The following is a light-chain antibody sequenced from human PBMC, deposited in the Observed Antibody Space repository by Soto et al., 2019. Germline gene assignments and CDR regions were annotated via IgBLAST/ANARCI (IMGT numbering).Light chain of an antibody. Sequence: SVLSQPPSASGTPGQRVTISCSGSSSNIGSNTVNWYQQLPGPAPKLLIYSNNQRPSGVPDRFSGSKSGTSASLAISGLQSEDDADYYWAAWDDSLNGGVFGGGTKLTVL. CDR2: SNN. CDR1: SSNIGSNT. J-gene: IGLJ2*01. CDR3: AAWDDSLNGGV. V-gene: IGLV1-44*01.